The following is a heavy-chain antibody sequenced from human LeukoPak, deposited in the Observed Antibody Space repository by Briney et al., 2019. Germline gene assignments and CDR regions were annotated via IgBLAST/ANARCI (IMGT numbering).Heavy chain of an antibody. J-gene: IGHJ4*02. D-gene: IGHD2-2*01. V-gene: IGHV3-74*01. CDR1: GFSLADHY. Sequence: HPGGSLRLSCAVSGFSLADHYLHWVRQAPGKGLVWVSRVNGDGRNTIYADSVEDRFTISTDNATNTLYLQMNSLGADDTAVYYCAKSTGAHRIDYWDQGTLVTVSS. CDR3: AKSTGAHRIDY. CDR2: VNGDGRNT.